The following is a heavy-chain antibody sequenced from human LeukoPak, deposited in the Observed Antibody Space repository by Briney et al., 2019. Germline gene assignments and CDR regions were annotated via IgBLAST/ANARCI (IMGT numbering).Heavy chain of an antibody. CDR3: ARDRTGMVRGVIA. V-gene: IGHV3-21*01. CDR1: GFTFSSYS. CDR2: ISSSSSYI. Sequence: GGSLRLSCAASGFTFSSYSMNWVRQAPGKGLEWVSSISSSSSYIYYADSVKGRFTISRDNAKNSLYLQMNSLRAEDTAVYYCARDRTGMVRGVIAWGQGTLVTVSS. D-gene: IGHD3-10*01. J-gene: IGHJ5*02.